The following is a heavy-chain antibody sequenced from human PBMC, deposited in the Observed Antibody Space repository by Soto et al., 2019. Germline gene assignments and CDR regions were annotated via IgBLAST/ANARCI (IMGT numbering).Heavy chain of an antibody. V-gene: IGHV4-31*03. D-gene: IGHD2-2*01. Sequence: PSETLSLTCTVSGGSISSGGYYWSWIRQHPGKGLEWIGYIYYSGSTYYNPSLKSRVTISVDTSKNQFSLKLSSVTAADTAVYYCARGGVYCSSTSCYGEDYWGQGNLVTVSS. CDR3: ARGGVYCSSTSCYGEDY. J-gene: IGHJ4*02. CDR1: GGSISSGGYY. CDR2: IYYSGST.